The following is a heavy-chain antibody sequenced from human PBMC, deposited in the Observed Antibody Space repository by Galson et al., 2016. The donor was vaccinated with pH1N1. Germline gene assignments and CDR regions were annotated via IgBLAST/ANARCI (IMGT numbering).Heavy chain of an antibody. Sequence: SVKVSCKASGGTFNSNGLSWVRQAPGQGLEWMGRIIPILGTTNYAQKFQGKITITADESTSTAYMELSSLRSEDTALYYCAREDYYDVDLIDWYFDLWGRGTLVTVSS. CDR1: GGTFNSNG. D-gene: IGHD3-22*01. J-gene: IGHJ2*01. V-gene: IGHV1-69*13. CDR2: IIPILGTT. CDR3: AREDYYDVDLIDWYFDL.